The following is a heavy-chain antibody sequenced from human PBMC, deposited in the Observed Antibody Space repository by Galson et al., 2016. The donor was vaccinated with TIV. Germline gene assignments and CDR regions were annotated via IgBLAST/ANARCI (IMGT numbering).Heavy chain of an antibody. D-gene: IGHD3-22*01. CDR3: ARLDSCGFQH. J-gene: IGHJ1*01. Sequence: QSGAEVKKPGQSLKISCTGFGYSFTSNWIGWVRQMPGKGLEMMGIIFPSDSESRYSPSFQGQVTISVDKSSSIAYLQWGSLKASDTGMYYCARLDSCGFQHWGQGTLVTVSP. CDR1: GYSFTSNW. V-gene: IGHV5-51*03. CDR2: IFPSDSES.